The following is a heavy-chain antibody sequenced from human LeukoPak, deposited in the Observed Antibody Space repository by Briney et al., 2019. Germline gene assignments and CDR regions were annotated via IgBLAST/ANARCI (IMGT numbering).Heavy chain of an antibody. CDR3: ARSDYYYYYMDV. J-gene: IGHJ6*03. CDR2: TNPNSGNT. CDR1: GDTFTSYD. Sequence: ASVKVSCKACGDTFTSYDINWVRQATGQGLEWMGWTNPNSGNTGYAQKFQGRVTMARNTSISTAYMELSSMRSEDTAVYYCARSDYYYYYMDVWGKGTTVTVSS. V-gene: IGHV1-8*01.